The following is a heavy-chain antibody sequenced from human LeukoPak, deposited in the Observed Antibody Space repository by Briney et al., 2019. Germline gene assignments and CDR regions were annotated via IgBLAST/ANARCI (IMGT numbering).Heavy chain of an antibody. CDR2: IYPSGST. J-gene: IGHJ4*02. CDR1: GGSINSGSYF. V-gene: IGHV4-61*02. D-gene: IGHD5-18*01. Sequence: TASETLSLTSTVSGGSINSGSYFWSWIRQPAGKGLEWIGRIYPSGSTNYNPSLKSRVTISVDLSKNQFSLKLSSVTAADTAVYYCSRGDYSYGFDWGQGTLVTVSS. CDR3: SRGDYSYGFD.